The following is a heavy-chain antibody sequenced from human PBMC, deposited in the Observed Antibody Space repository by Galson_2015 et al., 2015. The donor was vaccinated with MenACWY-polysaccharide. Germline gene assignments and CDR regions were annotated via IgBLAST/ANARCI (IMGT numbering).Heavy chain of an antibody. V-gene: IGHV3-23*01. CDR1: GFTFSSYT. Sequence: SLRLSCAASGFTFSSYTMRWVRQAPGKGLEWVSAITGSGGDTFYADSVRGRFTISRDNARNTLYLQMNSLRAEDTAVYYCTKDHGGSGSTNDYWGQGTLVTVSS. J-gene: IGHJ4*02. CDR2: ITGSGGDT. D-gene: IGHD6-19*01. CDR3: TKDHGGSGSTNDY.